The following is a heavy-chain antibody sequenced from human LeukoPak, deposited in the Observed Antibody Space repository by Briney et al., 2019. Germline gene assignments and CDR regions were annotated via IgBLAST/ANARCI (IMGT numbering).Heavy chain of an antibody. CDR2: IIPLIGVT. J-gene: IGHJ6*01. V-gene: IGHV1-69*04. CDR1: GGTFTSYA. Sequence: SVKVSCKASGGTFTSYAFSRVRRAPGHRLEWLGRIIPLIGVTDSAKKFRYRVKITADTSTSTDHMELPSLRVEDTAVYYCATYNVDNYDTSDGMDVWGQGTSVTVSS. CDR3: ATYNVDNYDTSDGMDV. D-gene: IGHD3-22*01.